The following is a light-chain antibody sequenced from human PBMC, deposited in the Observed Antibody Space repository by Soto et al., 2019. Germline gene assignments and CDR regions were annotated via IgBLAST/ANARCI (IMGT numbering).Light chain of an antibody. Sequence: VLTQSPGTLSLSPGERATLSCRASQSVSRYLVWYQQKPGQAPRLLIYGASSRASGIPDRFSGSGSGTEFTLTINRLGPEDSAVYCCQQFDTSSYTFGQGTKLEIK. CDR1: QSVSRY. CDR3: QQFDTSSYT. J-gene: IGKJ2*01. CDR2: GAS. V-gene: IGKV3-20*01.